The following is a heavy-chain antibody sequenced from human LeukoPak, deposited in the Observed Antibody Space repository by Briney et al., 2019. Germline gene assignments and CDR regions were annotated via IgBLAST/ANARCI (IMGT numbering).Heavy chain of an antibody. Sequence: TGGSLRLSCAASGFTFSSYAMSWVRQAPGKGLEWVSAISGSGGSTYYADSVKGRFTISRDNSKNTLYLQMNSLRAEDTAVYYCAKNRGFGESLDYWGQGTLVTVSS. J-gene: IGHJ4*02. CDR1: GFTFSSYA. CDR3: AKNRGFGESLDY. V-gene: IGHV3-23*01. CDR2: ISGSGGST. D-gene: IGHD3-10*01.